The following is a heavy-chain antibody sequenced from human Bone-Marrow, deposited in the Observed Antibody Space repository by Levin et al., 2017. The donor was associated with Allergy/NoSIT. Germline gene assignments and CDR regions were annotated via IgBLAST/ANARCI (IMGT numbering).Heavy chain of an antibody. D-gene: IGHD3-10*01. J-gene: IGHJ3*01. CDR2: IKHDGSAS. Sequence: GGSLRLSCGASGFISSSWMSWVRPAPGKGLGWVANIKHDGSASFYADSVKGRFTISRDNSKNTLYLQMTSLGAEDTAIYYCVRDNHYDSGSYYHAFDVWGQGTMVTVSS. CDR3: VRDNHYDSGSYYHAFDV. V-gene: IGHV3-7*05. CDR1: GFISSSW.